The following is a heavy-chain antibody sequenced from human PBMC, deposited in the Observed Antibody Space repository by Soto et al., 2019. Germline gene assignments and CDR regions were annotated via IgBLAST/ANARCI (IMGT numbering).Heavy chain of an antibody. CDR1: GGSVSSGSYY. CDR3: IKGSSTKVDAFDI. J-gene: IGHJ3*02. V-gene: IGHV4-61*01. CDR2: IYYSGST. D-gene: IGHD2-2*01. Sequence: SETLSLTCTVSGGSVSSGSYYWSWIRQPPGKGLEWIGYIYYSGSTNYNPSLKSRVTISVDTSKNQFSLKLSSVTAADTAVYYCIKGSSTKVDAFDIWGQGTMVTXSS.